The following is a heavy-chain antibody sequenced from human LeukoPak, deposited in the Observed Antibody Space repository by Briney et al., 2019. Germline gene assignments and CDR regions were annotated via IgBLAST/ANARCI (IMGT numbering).Heavy chain of an antibody. V-gene: IGHV3-23*01. Sequence: PGGTLRLSCAASGFTFNRYGMSWVRQAPGKGLEWVSGISVSGANRYYADSVKGRFTISRDNSRDTLSVQINSLRAEDTAVYYCAKLQSVVIPAAMLGFDYWGQGILVTVSS. CDR3: AKLQSVVIPAAMLGFDY. CDR2: ISVSGANR. J-gene: IGHJ4*02. CDR1: GFTFNRYG. D-gene: IGHD2-2*01.